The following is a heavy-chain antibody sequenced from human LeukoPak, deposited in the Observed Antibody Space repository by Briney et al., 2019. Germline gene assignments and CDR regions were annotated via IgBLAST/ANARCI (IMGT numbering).Heavy chain of an antibody. J-gene: IGHJ5*02. CDR2: IYTGGNT. Sequence: GGSLRLLCAASGFPVSSNYVRWVRQAPGKGLEWVSVIYTGGNTYYADSVKGRFTISRDNSKNTLYLKMNSLRAEDTAVYYCARGLIYSLNWLFPCGQGTLVTVSS. V-gene: IGHV3-66*01. CDR3: ARGLIYSLNWLFP. D-gene: IGHD4-11*01. CDR1: GFPVSSNY.